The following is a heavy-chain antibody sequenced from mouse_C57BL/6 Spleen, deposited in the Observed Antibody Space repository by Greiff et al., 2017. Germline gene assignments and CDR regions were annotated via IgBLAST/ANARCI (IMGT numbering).Heavy chain of an antibody. CDR3: ASDYGSSYYYYAMDY. J-gene: IGHJ4*01. Sequence: EVKLMESGPGLVKPSQSLSLTCSVTGYSITSGYYWNWIRQFPGNKLEWMGYISYDGSNNYNPSLKNRISITRDTSKNQFFLKLNSVTTEDTATYYCASDYGSSYYYYAMDYWGQGTSVTVSS. V-gene: IGHV3-6*01. D-gene: IGHD1-1*01. CDR1: GYSITSGYY. CDR2: ISYDGSN.